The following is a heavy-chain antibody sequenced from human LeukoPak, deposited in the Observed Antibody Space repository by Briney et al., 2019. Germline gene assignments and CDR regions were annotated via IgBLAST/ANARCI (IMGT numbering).Heavy chain of an antibody. CDR1: GFTFSTYW. V-gene: IGHV3-7*05. CDR2: IKQDGSEK. D-gene: IGHD6-6*01. J-gene: IGHJ3*02. CDR3: ARGDSFSSPDDAFDI. Sequence: GGSLRLSCAASGFTFSTYWMTWVRQAPGKGLEWVANIKQDGSEKYYLDSVKGRFTISRDNAKNSLYLQVNSLRTEDTAMYYCARGDSFSSPDDAFDIWGQGTMVTVSS.